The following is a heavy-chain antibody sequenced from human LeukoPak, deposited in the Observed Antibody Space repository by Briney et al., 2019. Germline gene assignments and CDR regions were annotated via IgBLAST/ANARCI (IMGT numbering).Heavy chain of an antibody. J-gene: IGHJ6*03. V-gene: IGHV1-18*04. CDR3: ARDTLGGSDTKYYYYMDV. D-gene: IGHD1-26*01. Sequence: ASVKVSCKASGYTFTGYYMHWVRQAPGQGLEWMGWISAYNGNTNYAQKLQGRVTMTTDTSTSTAYMELRSLRSDDTTVYYCARDTLGGSDTKYYYYMDVWGKGTTVTVSS. CDR2: ISAYNGNT. CDR1: GYTFTGYY.